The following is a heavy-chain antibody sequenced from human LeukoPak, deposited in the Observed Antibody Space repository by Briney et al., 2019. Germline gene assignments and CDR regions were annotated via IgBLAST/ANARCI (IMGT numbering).Heavy chain of an antibody. Sequence: ASVKVSCKASGYTFTSYAMHWVRQAPGQRLEWMGWINAGNGNTKYSQKFQGRVTITRDTSASTAYMELRSLRSDDTAVYYCARFGLYSGSYWAFDYWGQGTLVTVSS. D-gene: IGHD1-26*01. CDR3: ARFGLYSGSYWAFDY. J-gene: IGHJ4*02. CDR2: INAGNGNT. CDR1: GYTFTSYA. V-gene: IGHV1-3*01.